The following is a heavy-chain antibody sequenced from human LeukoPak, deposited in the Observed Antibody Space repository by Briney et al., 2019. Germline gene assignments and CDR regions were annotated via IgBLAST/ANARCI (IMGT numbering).Heavy chain of an antibody. J-gene: IGHJ4*02. D-gene: IGHD4-17*01. CDR2: ISSSGSTI. Sequence: GGSLRLSCAASGFTFSDYYMSWIRQAPGKGLEWVSYISSSGSTIYYADSAKGRFTISRDNAKNSLYLQMNSLRAEDTAVYYCARDPVKDYGDYGAEFDYWGQGTLVTVSS. V-gene: IGHV3-11*01. CDR3: ARDPVKDYGDYGAEFDY. CDR1: GFTFSDYY.